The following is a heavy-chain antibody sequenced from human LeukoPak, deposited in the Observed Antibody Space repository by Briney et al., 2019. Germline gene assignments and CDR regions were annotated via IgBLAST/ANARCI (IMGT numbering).Heavy chain of an antibody. CDR3: ARVTTVTEGAFDI. D-gene: IGHD4-17*01. CDR1: GGSFSGYY. V-gene: IGHV4-34*01. J-gene: IGHJ3*02. CDR2: INHSGST. Sequence: SETLSLTCAAYGGSFSGYYWSWIRQPPGKGLEWIGEINHSGSTNYNPALKSRGTISVDTSKNQFSLKLSSVTAADTAVYYCARVTTVTEGAFDIWGQGTMVTVSS.